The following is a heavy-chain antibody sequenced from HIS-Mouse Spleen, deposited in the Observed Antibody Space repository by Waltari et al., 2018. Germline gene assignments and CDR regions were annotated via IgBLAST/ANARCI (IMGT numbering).Heavy chain of an antibody. J-gene: IGHJ4*02. V-gene: IGHV4-59*08. CDR3: ARHTSLRFLEWPLFDY. D-gene: IGHD3-3*01. Sequence: QVQLQESGPGLVKPSETLSLTCTVSGGSISSYYWSWIRQPPGKGLEWIGYIYYSGSTNYNPSRKSRVTISVDTSNNQFSLKLSSVTAADTAVYYCARHTSLRFLEWPLFDYWGQGTLVTVSS. CDR1: GGSISSYY. CDR2: IYYSGST.